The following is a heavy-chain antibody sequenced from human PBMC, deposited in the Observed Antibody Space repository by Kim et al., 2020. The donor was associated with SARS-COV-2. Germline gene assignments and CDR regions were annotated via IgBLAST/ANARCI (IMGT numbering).Heavy chain of an antibody. V-gene: IGHV3-30*18. CDR3: AKDLHDILTGYYGMDV. CDR1: GFTFSSYG. D-gene: IGHD3-9*01. J-gene: IGHJ6*02. Sequence: GGSLRLSCAASGFTFSSYGMHWVRQAPGKGLEWVAVISYDGSNKYYADSVKGRFTISRDNSKNTLYLQMNSLRAEDTAVYYCAKDLHDILTGYYGMDVWGQGTTVTVSS. CDR2: ISYDGSNK.